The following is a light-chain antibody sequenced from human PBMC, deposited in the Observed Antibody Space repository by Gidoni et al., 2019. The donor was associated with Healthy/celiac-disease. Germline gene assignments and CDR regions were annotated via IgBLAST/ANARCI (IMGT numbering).Light chain of an antibody. V-gene: IGLV1-40*01. J-gene: IGLJ1*01. CDR1: SSNTGAGYA. Sequence: QSVLTQPPSVSGAPGPRVTIPCTGSSSNTGAGYAVHWYQQRPGTAPKLLIYGNSNRPSGVPDRFSGAKSGTSASLAITGLQAEDEADYYCQSYDSSLSAFYVFGTGTKVTVL. CDR2: GNS. CDR3: QSYDSSLSAFYV.